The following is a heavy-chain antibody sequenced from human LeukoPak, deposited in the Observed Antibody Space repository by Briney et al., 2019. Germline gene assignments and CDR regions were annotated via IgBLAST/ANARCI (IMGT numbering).Heavy chain of an antibody. Sequence: GRSLRLSCAASGFTFDDYAMHWVRQAPGKGLEWVSGISWNSGSIGYADSVKGRFTISRDNAKNSLYLQMNSLRAEDTALYYCAKESGDGFFDYWGQGTLVTVSS. V-gene: IGHV3-9*01. D-gene: IGHD5-24*01. CDR2: ISWNSGSI. CDR3: AKESGDGFFDY. J-gene: IGHJ4*02. CDR1: GFTFDDYA.